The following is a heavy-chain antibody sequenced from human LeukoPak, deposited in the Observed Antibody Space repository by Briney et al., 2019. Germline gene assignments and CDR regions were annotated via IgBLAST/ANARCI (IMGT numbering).Heavy chain of an antibody. D-gene: IGHD1-26*01. V-gene: IGHV4-4*02. Sequence: PSETLSLTCAVSGGSISSSNWWSWVRQPPGKGLEWIGEIYHSGNTNYNPSLKSRVTISLDKSKNQFSLKLRSVTAADTAVYYCAREEMPGKFDYWGQGTLVTVSS. CDR3: AREEMPGKFDY. CDR2: IYHSGNT. CDR1: GGSISSSNW. J-gene: IGHJ4*02.